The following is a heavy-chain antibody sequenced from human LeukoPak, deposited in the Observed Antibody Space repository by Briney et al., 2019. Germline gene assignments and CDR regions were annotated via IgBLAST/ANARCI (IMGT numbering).Heavy chain of an antibody. J-gene: IGHJ4*02. V-gene: IGHV1-46*01. CDR2: INPSGGST. Sequence: ASVKVSCKASGYTFTSYYMHWVRQAPGQGLEWMGIINPSGGSTSFAQKFQGRVTMTRDTSTSTVYMDLSSLRSEDTAVYYCARLGSGSYYDYWGQGTLVTVSS. D-gene: IGHD3-10*01. CDR1: GYTFTSYY. CDR3: ARLGSGSYYDY.